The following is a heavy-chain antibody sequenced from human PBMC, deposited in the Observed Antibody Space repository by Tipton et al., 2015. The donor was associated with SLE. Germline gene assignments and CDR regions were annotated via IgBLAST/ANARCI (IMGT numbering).Heavy chain of an antibody. J-gene: IGHJ4*02. CDR2: IYSGGST. CDR1: GFTVGSNY. Sequence: GSLRLSCAASGFTVGSNYMSWVRQAPGTGLEWVSVIYSGGSTYYADSVKGRFTISRDNSKNTLYLQMNSLRAEDTAVYYCVRAMVRGEWYFDYWGQGTLVTVSS. V-gene: IGHV3-53*01. D-gene: IGHD3-10*01. CDR3: VRAMVRGEWYFDY.